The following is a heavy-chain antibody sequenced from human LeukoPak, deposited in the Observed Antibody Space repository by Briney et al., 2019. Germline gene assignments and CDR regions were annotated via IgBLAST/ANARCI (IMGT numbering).Heavy chain of an antibody. J-gene: IGHJ4*02. V-gene: IGHV3-23*01. Sequence: GGSLGLSCAASGFTFSTYVMSWVRQAPGKGLEWVSAISGSGGSTYYADSVKGRFTISRDNSKNTLYLQMNSLGADDTAVYYCAKGNWRYFDYWGQGTLVTVPS. CDR2: ISGSGGST. CDR3: AKGNWRYFDY. D-gene: IGHD1-1*01. CDR1: GFTFSTYV.